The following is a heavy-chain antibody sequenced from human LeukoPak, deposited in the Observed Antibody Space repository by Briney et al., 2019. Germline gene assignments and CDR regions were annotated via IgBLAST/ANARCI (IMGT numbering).Heavy chain of an antibody. Sequence: PSETLSLTCTVSGGSISSSSYYWGWIRQPPGKGLEWIGSIYYSGSTYYNPSLKSRVTISVDTSKNQFSLKLSSVTAADTAVYYCSRHGEPDFDYWGQGTLATVSS. D-gene: IGHD1-14*01. J-gene: IGHJ4*02. V-gene: IGHV4-39*01. CDR3: SRHGEPDFDY. CDR1: GGSISSSSYY. CDR2: IYYSGST.